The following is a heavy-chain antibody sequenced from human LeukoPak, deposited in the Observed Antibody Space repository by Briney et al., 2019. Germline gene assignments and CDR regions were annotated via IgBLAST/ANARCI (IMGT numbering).Heavy chain of an antibody. CDR3: ARAGRYVVRGVDGNMDV. V-gene: IGHV3-48*03. D-gene: IGHD3-10*01. J-gene: IGHJ6*03. CDR1: GFTFSSYE. Sequence: GGSLRLSCAASGFTFSSYEMNWVRQAPGKGLEWVSYISSSGSTIYYADSVKGRFTVSRDNAKNSLYLQMNSLRAEDTAVYYCARAGRYVVRGVDGNMDVWGKGTTVTVSS. CDR2: ISSSGSTI.